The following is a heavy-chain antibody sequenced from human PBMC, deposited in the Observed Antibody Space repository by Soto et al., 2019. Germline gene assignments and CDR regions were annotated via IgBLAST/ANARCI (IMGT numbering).Heavy chain of an antibody. D-gene: IGHD5-18*01. CDR1: GFTFSSYG. CDR2: ISYDGSNK. Sequence: PGGSLRLSCAASGFTFSSYGMHWVRQAPGKGLEWVAVISYDGSNKYYADSVKGRFTTSRDNSKNTLYLQMNSLRAEDTAVYYCAKDKGRGYSYGNPLDYWGQGTLVTVSS. J-gene: IGHJ4*02. V-gene: IGHV3-30*18. CDR3: AKDKGRGYSYGNPLDY.